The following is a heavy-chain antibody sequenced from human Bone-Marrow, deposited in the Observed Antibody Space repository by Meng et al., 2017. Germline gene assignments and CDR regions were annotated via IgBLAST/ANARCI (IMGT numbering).Heavy chain of an antibody. V-gene: IGHV3-11*01. D-gene: IGHD5-18*01. Sequence: VCLVGSGGGLVKPGGSLRLSCAASGLPFSDYYMSWIRQAPGKGLEWVSYISSSGSTIYYADSVKGRFTISRDNAKNSLYLQMNSLRAEDTAVYYCAREPGYGEEGFDYWGQGTLVTVSS. CDR2: ISSSGSTI. CDR1: GLPFSDYY. CDR3: AREPGYGEEGFDY. J-gene: IGHJ4*02.